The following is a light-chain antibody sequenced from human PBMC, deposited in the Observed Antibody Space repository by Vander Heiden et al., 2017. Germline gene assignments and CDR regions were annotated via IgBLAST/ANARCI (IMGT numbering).Light chain of an antibody. J-gene: IGKJ4*01. Sequence: EIVWTQSPATLSLSPGERAARSCRASQSISSYLAWYQQKPGQAPRLLVYDAFNRATGIPARFSASGSETDFTLTISSLEPEDFAVYYCQQGSNRPLAFGGGTMVEIK. V-gene: IGKV3-11*01. CDR1: QSISSY. CDR3: QQGSNRPLA. CDR2: DAF.